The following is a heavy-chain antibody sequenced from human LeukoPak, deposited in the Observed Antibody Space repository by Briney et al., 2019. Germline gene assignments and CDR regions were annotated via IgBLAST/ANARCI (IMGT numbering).Heavy chain of an antibody. CDR1: GFTVSSNC. J-gene: IGHJ3*02. CDR2: IYSGGSTYSGGST. D-gene: IGHD5-24*01. V-gene: IGHV3-23*03. CDR3: ARRRDGYNGAFDI. Sequence: PGGSLRLSCAASGFTVSSNCMSWVRQAPGKGLEWVSIIYSGGSTYSGGSTYYADSVKGRFTISRDNSKNTLFLQMNSLRAEDTAVYYCARRRDGYNGAFDIWGQGTMVTVSS.